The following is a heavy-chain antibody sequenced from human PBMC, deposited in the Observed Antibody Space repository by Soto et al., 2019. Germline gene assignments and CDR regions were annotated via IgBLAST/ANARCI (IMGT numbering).Heavy chain of an antibody. Sequence: SETLSLTCTVSGGSISSYYWSWIRQPPGKGLEWIGYIYYSGSTNYNPSLKSRVTISVDTSKNQLSLKLSSVTAADTAVYYCASQVNDSGYDSYYYYYYMDVWGKGTTVTVSS. J-gene: IGHJ6*03. CDR3: ASQVNDSGYDSYYYYYYMDV. V-gene: IGHV4-59*08. CDR1: GGSISSYY. CDR2: IYYSGST. D-gene: IGHD5-12*01.